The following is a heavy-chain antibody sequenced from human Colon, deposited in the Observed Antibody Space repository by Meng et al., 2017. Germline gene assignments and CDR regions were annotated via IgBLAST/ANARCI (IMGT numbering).Heavy chain of an antibody. Sequence: QGQLNQSGPGLVTPSQTLPLPCAISGDSVSGNRALWHWVRQSPSRGLEWLGQTYYRSEWQNHYGVSVKSRITINADTSRNHFSLHLNSVTPEDTAVYYCTTWYGEYWGQGTLVTVSS. CDR1: GDSVSGNRAL. V-gene: IGHV6-1*01. CDR3: TTWYGEY. D-gene: IGHD3-10*01. CDR2: TYYRSEWQN. J-gene: IGHJ4*02.